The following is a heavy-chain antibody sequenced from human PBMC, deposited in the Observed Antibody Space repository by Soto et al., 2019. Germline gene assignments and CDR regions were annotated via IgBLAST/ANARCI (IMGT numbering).Heavy chain of an antibody. Sequence: LSLTCAVSGGSISSGGYSWSWIRQPPGKGLEWIGYIYHSGSTYYNPSLKSRVTISVDRSKNQFSLKLSSVTAADTAVYYCASLTTYYDFWRGYSKPHPPYYGMDVWGQGTTVTVSS. CDR1: GGSISSGGYS. CDR2: IYHSGST. J-gene: IGHJ6*02. D-gene: IGHD3-3*01. CDR3: ASLTTYYDFWRGYSKPHPPYYGMDV. V-gene: IGHV4-30-2*01.